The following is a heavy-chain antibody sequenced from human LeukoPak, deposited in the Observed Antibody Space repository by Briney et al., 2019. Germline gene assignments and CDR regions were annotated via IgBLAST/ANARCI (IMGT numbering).Heavy chain of an antibody. D-gene: IGHD1-26*01. V-gene: IGHV1-69*05. CDR2: IIPIFGTA. J-gene: IGHJ4*02. CDR1: GGTFSSYA. Sequence: SVKVSCKASGGTFSSYAISWVRQAPGQGLEWMGRIIPIFGTANYAQKFQGRVTITTDESTSTAYMELSSLRSEDTAVYYCARATGRGWSYYPYYFDYWGPGTLVTVSS. CDR3: ARATGRGWSYYPYYFDY.